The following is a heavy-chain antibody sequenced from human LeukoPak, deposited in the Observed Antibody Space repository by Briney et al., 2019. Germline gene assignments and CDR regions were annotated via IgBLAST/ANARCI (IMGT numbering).Heavy chain of an antibody. V-gene: IGHV3-30*18. CDR3: AKITQANDAFDI. Sequence: GGSLRLSCAASGFTFSSYGMPWVRQAPGKGLEWVAVISYDGSNKYYADSVKGRFTISRDNSKNTLYLQMNSLRAEDTAVYYCAKITQANDAFDIWGQGTMVTVSS. CDR2: ISYDGSNK. D-gene: IGHD1-14*01. J-gene: IGHJ3*02. CDR1: GFTFSSYG.